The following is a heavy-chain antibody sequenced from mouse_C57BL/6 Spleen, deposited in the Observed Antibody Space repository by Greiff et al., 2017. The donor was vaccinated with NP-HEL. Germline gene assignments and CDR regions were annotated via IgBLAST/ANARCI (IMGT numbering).Heavy chain of an antibody. CDR1: GYTFTSYW. Sequence: QVQLQQPGAELVKPGASVKLSCKASGYTFTSYWMQWVKQRPGQGLEWIGEIDPSDSYTNYNQKFKGKATLTVDTSSSTAYMQLSSLTSEDSAVYYCARRHLRLYYFDYWGQGTTLTVSS. D-gene: IGHD3-2*02. CDR2: IDPSDSYT. J-gene: IGHJ2*01. CDR3: ARRHLRLYYFDY. V-gene: IGHV1-50*01.